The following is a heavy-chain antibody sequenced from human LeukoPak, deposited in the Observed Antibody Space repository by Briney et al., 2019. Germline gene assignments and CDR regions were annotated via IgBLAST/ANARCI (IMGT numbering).Heavy chain of an antibody. CDR3: ARGWPGYGGNSGGDY. D-gene: IGHD4-23*01. V-gene: IGHV3-21*01. Sequence: GRSLRLSCAASGFTFSSYAMHWVRQAPGKGLEWVSSISSSSSYIYYADSVKGRFTISRDNAKNSLYLQMNSLRAEDTAVYYCARGWPGYGGNSGGDYWGQGTLVTVSS. CDR1: GFTFSSYA. J-gene: IGHJ4*02. CDR2: ISSSSSYI.